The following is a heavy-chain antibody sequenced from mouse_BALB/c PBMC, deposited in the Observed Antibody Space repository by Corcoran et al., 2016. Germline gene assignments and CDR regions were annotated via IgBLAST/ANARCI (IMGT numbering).Heavy chain of an antibody. Sequence: EVQLQQSGPELVKPGASVKMSCKASGYTLTSYVMHWVKQKPGQGLEWIGYINPYNDGTKYNEKFKGKATLTSDKSSSTAYMELSSLTSEDSAVYYCASSYRYLYFDVWVAGTTVTVSS. CDR2: INPYNDGT. CDR1: GYTLTSYV. J-gene: IGHJ1*01. CDR3: ASSYRYLYFDV. D-gene: IGHD2-14*01. V-gene: IGHV1S136*01.